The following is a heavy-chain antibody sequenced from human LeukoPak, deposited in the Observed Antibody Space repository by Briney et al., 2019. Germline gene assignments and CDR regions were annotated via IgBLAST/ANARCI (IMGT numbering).Heavy chain of an antibody. Sequence: PSETLSLTCTVSGGSISSSSYYWGWIRQPPGKGLEWIGSIYYSGSTYYNPSLKSRVTTSVDTSKNQFSLKLSSVTAADTAVYYCARSLRELWPSNWFDPWGQGTLVTVSS. J-gene: IGHJ5*02. CDR3: ARSLRELWPSNWFDP. CDR2: IYYSGST. D-gene: IGHD1-26*01. V-gene: IGHV4-39*01. CDR1: GGSISSSSYY.